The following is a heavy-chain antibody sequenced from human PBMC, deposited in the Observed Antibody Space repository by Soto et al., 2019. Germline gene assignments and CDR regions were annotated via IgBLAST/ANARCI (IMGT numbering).Heavy chain of an antibody. CDR2: INLDGSEK. Sequence: PGGSLRLSCADSGITFTRYWMSWVRQAPGKGPEWVATINLDGSEKFYVDSVKGRFTISRDNSKNTVYLQMNSLRAEDTAVYYCAKERSLVVTAMDVWGQGTTVTVSS. D-gene: IGHD2-21*02. V-gene: IGHV3-7*03. J-gene: IGHJ6*02. CDR3: AKERSLVVTAMDV. CDR1: GITFTRYW.